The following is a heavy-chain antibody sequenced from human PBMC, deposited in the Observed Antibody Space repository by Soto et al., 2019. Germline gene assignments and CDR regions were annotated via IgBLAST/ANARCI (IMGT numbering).Heavy chain of an antibody. Sequence: EVQLVESGGGLVQPGGSLRLSCAASGFTVSNTYMRWVRQAPGKGLEWVSLIYSGGATYYADSVKDRFTISRDNSKNTLYLQMNSLRAEDTAVYYCARDGTYNWVGGQGILVTVSS. J-gene: IGHJ4*02. V-gene: IGHV3-66*01. CDR1: GFTVSNTY. CDR3: ARDGTYNWV. D-gene: IGHD1-1*01. CDR2: IYSGGAT.